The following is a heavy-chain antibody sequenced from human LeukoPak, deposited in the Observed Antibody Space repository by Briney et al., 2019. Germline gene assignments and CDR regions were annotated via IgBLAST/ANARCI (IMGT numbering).Heavy chain of an antibody. V-gene: IGHV4-38-2*02. CDR3: AREKQWLRYNWFDP. CDR2: INHRGNT. J-gene: IGHJ5*02. CDR1: GYFISSGYY. Sequence: SETLSLTCTVSGYFISSGYYWGWIRPPPGKGLEWIGSINHRGNTYYNPSLKSRVTISVDTSKNQFSLKLTSVTAADTAVYYCAREKQWLRYNWFDPWGQGTLVTVSS. D-gene: IGHD6-19*01.